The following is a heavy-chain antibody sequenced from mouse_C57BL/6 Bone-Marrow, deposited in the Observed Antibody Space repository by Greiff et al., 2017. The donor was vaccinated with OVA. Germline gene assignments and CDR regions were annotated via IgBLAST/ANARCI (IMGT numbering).Heavy chain of an antibody. CDR1: GYTFTSYW. CDR2: IDPSDSYT. J-gene: IGHJ4*01. CDR3: AREGFQDYAMDY. V-gene: IGHV1-69*01. Sequence: QVQLKQPGAELVMPGASVKLSCKASGYTFTSYWMHWVKQRPGEGLEWIGEIDPSDSYTNYNQKFKGKSTLTVDKSSSTAYMQLSSLTSEDSAVYYCAREGFQDYAMDYWGQGTSVTVSS. D-gene: IGHD3-2*02.